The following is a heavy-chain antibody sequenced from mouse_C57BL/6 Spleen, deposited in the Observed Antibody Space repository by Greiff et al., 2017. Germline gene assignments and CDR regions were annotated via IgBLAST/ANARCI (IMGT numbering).Heavy chain of an antibody. V-gene: IGHV1-53*01. CDR2: INPSNGGT. Sequence: VQLQQSGTELVKPGASVKLSCKASGYTFTSYWMHWVKQRPGQGLEWIGNINPSNGGTNYNEKFKSKATLTVDKSSSTAYMQLSSLTSEVSAVYYCARGGCYDSSCDAMDYWGQGTSVTVSS. J-gene: IGHJ4*01. D-gene: IGHD1-1*01. CDR3: ARGGCYDSSCDAMDY. CDR1: GYTFTSYW.